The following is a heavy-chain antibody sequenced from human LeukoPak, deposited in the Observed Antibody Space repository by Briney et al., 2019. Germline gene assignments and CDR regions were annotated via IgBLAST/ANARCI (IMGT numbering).Heavy chain of an antibody. CDR3: ARREAEESGPIDY. J-gene: IGHJ4*02. CDR2: ISGRGDYT. D-gene: IGHD3-3*01. V-gene: IGHV3-23*01. Sequence: GGSLRLSCAASGFSFNIYTLNWVRQAPGTGLEYVSAISGRGDYTYYADSVQGRFTISRDNSKNMLYLQMRSLRAEDTAMYYCARREAEESGPIDYWGQGTLVTVSS. CDR1: GFSFNIYT.